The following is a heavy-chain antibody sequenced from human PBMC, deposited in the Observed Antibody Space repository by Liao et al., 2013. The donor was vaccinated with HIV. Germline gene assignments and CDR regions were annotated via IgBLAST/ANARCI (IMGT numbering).Heavy chain of an antibody. V-gene: IGHV4-61*02. CDR1: GASISSANYY. J-gene: IGHJ3*02. CDR3: ARGGRELPDAFDI. CDR2: ISTSGSI. D-gene: IGHD1-26*01. Sequence: QVQLQESGPGLVKPSQTLSLTCTVSGASISSANYYWSWIRQPAGKGLEWIGRISTSGSINYNPSLKSRVTISEDTSNNQFSLKVTSVTAADTAVYYCARGGRELPDAFDIWGQGTMVTVSS.